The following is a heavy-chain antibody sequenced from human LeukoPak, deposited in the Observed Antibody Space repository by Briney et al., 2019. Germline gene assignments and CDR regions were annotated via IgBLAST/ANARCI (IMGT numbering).Heavy chain of an antibody. D-gene: IGHD3-10*01. J-gene: IGHJ6*02. Sequence: GGSLRLSCAASGFTFSSYAMHWARQAPGKGLEWVAVISYDGSNKYYADSVKGRFTIPRDNSKNTLYLQMNSLRAEDTAVYYCARGLHYYYYGMDVRGQGTTVTVSS. CDR3: ARGLHYYYYGMDV. CDR2: ISYDGSNK. CDR1: GFTFSSYA. V-gene: IGHV3-30-3*01.